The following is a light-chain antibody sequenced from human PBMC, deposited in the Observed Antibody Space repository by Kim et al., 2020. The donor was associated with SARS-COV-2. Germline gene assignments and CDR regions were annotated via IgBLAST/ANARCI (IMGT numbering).Light chain of an antibody. CDR1: SSDVGGYNY. CDR3: LSYAPYAGSDNWV. CDR2: DVS. V-gene: IGLV2-8*01. J-gene: IGLJ3*02. Sequence: QSALTQPPSASGSPGQSVTISCTGTSSDVGGYNYVSWYQQHPGKAPKRMIYDVSKRPSGVPDRFSGSKSGNTASLTVSGLQAEDEADYYCLSYAPYAGSDNWVFGGGTALTV.